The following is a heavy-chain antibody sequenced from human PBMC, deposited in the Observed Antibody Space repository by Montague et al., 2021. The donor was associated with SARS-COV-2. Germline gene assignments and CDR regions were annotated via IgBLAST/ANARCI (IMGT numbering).Heavy chain of an antibody. CDR1: GFSISTGYY. D-gene: IGHD3-3*02. Sequence: SETLSLTCTVSGFSISTGYYWGWIRQPPAKGLEWIGSINYSGSTXYNPSLKSRVTISVDTSKNQFSLKLSSVTAADTAVYYCARIPQTPGRWVLGSRGASIPQLFWFDPWGQGTLVTVSS. CDR3: ARIPQTPGRWVLGSRGASIPQLFWFDP. CDR2: INYSGST. V-gene: IGHV4-38-2*02. J-gene: IGHJ5*02.